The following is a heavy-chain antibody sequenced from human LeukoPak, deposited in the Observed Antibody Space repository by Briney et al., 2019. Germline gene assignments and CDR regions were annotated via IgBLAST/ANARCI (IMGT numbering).Heavy chain of an antibody. Sequence: PGGSLRLSCAASGFTVSSNYMSWVRQAPGKGLEWVSVIYSGGSTYYADSVKGRFTISRDSSKNTLYLRMNSLRAEDTAVYYCARDGRGDLTWIQLWSPFDYWGQGTLVTVSS. V-gene: IGHV3-66*02. CDR1: GFTVSSNY. CDR3: ARDGRGDLTWIQLWSPFDY. J-gene: IGHJ4*02. CDR2: IYSGGST. D-gene: IGHD5-18*01.